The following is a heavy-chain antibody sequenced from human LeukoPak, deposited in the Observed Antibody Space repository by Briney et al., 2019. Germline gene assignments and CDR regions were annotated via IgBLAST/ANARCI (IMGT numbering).Heavy chain of an antibody. Sequence: GGSLRLSCAASGFTFSSYGMHWVRQAPGKGLEWVAFIRYDGSNKYYADSVKGRFTISRDNSKNTLYLQMNSLRAEDTAVYYCAKAPSPFYYDSSYFDYWGQGTLVTVSS. V-gene: IGHV3-30*02. CDR3: AKAPSPFYYDSSYFDY. CDR2: IRYDGSNK. D-gene: IGHD3-22*01. CDR1: GFTFSSYG. J-gene: IGHJ4*02.